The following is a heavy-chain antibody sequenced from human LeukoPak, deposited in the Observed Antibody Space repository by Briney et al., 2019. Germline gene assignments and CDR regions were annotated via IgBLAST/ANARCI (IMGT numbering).Heavy chain of an antibody. CDR2: INPSGGST. D-gene: IGHD3-16*02. CDR1: GYTFTSYY. V-gene: IGHV1-46*01. J-gene: IGHJ4*02. CDR3: ARSYDYVWGSYRYTPYYFDY. Sequence: ASVKVSCKASGYTFTSYYMHWVRQAPGQGLEWMGIINPSGGSTSCAQRFQGRVTMTRDMSTSTVYMELSSLRSEDTAVYYCARSYDYVWGSYRYTPYYFDYWGQGTLVTVSS.